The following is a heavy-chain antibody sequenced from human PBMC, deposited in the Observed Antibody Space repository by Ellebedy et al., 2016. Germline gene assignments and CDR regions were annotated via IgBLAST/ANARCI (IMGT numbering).Heavy chain of an antibody. CDR3: AAELYDTSGHCCSFDI. V-gene: IGHV4-4*02. D-gene: IGHD3-22*01. CDR1: GGSISTNNW. CDR2: IFHTGST. J-gene: IGHJ3*02. Sequence: SETLSLTCGVSGGSISTNNWWSWVRQPPGKGLEWIGEIFHTGSTNYSPSLNGRVTILIDKSKNQVSLKMTSVTAADTAVYYCAAELYDTSGHCCSFDIWGQGTMVTVSS.